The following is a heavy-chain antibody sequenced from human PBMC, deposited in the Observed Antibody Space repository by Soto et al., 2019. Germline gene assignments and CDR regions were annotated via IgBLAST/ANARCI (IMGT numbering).Heavy chain of an antibody. CDR3: ARPIDPYYYDSSGYFDY. D-gene: IGHD3-22*01. J-gene: IGHJ4*02. CDR1: GYTFTSYA. Sequence: QVQLVQSGAEVKKPGASVKVSCKASGYTFTSYAMHWVRQAPGQRLEWMGWINAGNGNTKYSQKFQGRVTITRDTSAGTAYMELSSLRSEYTAVYYCARPIDPYYYDSSGYFDYWGQGTLVTVSS. V-gene: IGHV1-3*01. CDR2: INAGNGNT.